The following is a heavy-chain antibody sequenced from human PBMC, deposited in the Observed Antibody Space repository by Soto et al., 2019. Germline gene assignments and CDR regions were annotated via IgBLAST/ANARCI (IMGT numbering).Heavy chain of an antibody. D-gene: IGHD3-3*01. J-gene: IGHJ5*02. V-gene: IGHV4-59*12. CDR2: VYFSGNT. Sequence: PSETLSLTCTVSGGSLSSYYWTWIRQSPGKGLEWIGYVYFSGNTNYNPSLESRVTISIDTSKNQFSLKLDSVTAADTAVYFCGRRYFDFWSGYHLWGQGTLVTVSS. CDR1: GGSLSSYY. CDR3: GRRYFDFWSGYHL.